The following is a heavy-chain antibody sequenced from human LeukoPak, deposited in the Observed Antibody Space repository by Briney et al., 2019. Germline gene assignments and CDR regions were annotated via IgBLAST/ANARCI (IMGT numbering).Heavy chain of an antibody. D-gene: IGHD2-8*01. CDR1: GFTFSSYA. CDR3: AKDRHCTNGVCSNFDY. J-gene: IGHJ4*02. V-gene: IGHV3-23*01. CDR2: ISGSGGST. Sequence: SGGSLRLSCAASGFTFSSYAMSWVRQAPGKGLEWVSAISGSGGSTYYADSVKGRFTISRDNSKNTLYLQMNSLRAEDTAVYYCAKDRHCTNGVCSNFDYWGQGTLVTVSS.